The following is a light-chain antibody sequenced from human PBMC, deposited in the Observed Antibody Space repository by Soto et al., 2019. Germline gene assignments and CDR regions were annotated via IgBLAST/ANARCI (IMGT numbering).Light chain of an antibody. Sequence: DIQMTQSPSTLSASVVDRVTITCRASQSISHFLAWYQQKPGKVPKLLIYDASNLGSWVPSRFSGSGSGTDFTLTISGLQPDDFTTYYCQQYTSYSRAFGQGTKVDIK. CDR3: QQYTSYSRA. CDR1: QSISHF. J-gene: IGKJ1*01. V-gene: IGKV1-5*01. CDR2: DAS.